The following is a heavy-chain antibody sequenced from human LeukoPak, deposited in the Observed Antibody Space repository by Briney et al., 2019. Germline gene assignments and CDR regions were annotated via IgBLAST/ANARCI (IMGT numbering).Heavy chain of an antibody. D-gene: IGHD6-13*01. CDR2: IYNDGST. J-gene: IGHJ3*02. CDR3: ARDSGEQQPDAFDI. Sequence: PGGSLRLSCAISGFSVSSKYMSWVRQAPGKGPEWVSVIYNDGSTYYADSVKGRFTISRDNSKNTLFLQMNSLRAEDTAVYYCARDSGEQQPDAFDIWGQGTMVTVSS. CDR1: GFSVSSKY. V-gene: IGHV3-53*01.